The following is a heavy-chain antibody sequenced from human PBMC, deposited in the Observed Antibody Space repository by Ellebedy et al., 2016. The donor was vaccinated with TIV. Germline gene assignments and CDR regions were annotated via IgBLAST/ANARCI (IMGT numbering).Heavy chain of an antibody. Sequence: SETLSLXXTVSGGSISSSSYYWGWIRQPPGKGLEWIGSLYYTGNTYYNPFLKSRVIISVDTSKNQFSLKLSSVTAADTAVYYCARSVVLPAADYFDYWGQGTLVTVSS. V-gene: IGHV4-39*07. D-gene: IGHD2-2*01. J-gene: IGHJ4*02. CDR3: ARSVVLPAADYFDY. CDR1: GGSISSSSYY. CDR2: LYYTGNT.